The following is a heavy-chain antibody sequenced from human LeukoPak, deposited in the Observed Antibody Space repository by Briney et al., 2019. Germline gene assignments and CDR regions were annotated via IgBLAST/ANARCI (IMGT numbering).Heavy chain of an antibody. CDR2: IWYDGSNK. Sequence: GGSLRLSCAASGFTFSSYGMHWVRQAPGKGLEWVAVIWYDGSNKYYADSVKGRFTISGDNSKNTLYLQMNSLRAEDTAVYYCARDDYYGSGSYNFDYWGQGTLVTVSS. J-gene: IGHJ4*02. D-gene: IGHD3-10*01. CDR3: ARDDYYGSGSYNFDY. CDR1: GFTFSSYG. V-gene: IGHV3-33*01.